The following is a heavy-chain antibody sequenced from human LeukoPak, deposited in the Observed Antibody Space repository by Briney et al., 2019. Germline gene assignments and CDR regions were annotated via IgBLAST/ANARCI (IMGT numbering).Heavy chain of an antibody. CDR2: FDPEDGET. CDR1: GYTLTELS. J-gene: IGHJ4*02. V-gene: IGHV1-24*01. CDR3: ARDSGRYSGYDLISTPAY. Sequence: ASVKVSCKVSGYTLTELSMHWVRQAPGKGLEWMGGFDPEDGETIYAQKFQGRVAITADESTSTAYMELSSLRSEDTAVYYCARDSGRYSGYDLISTPAYWGQGTLVTVSS. D-gene: IGHD5-12*01.